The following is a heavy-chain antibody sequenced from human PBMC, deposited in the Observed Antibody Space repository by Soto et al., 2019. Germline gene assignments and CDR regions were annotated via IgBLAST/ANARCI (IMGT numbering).Heavy chain of an antibody. V-gene: IGHV2-5*02. CDR2: IYWDDDK. D-gene: IGHD6-6*01. CDR1: GFSLSTDDVG. Sequence: SGPTLVNPTQTRTLTCTFSGFSLSTDDVGVGWIRQPPGKALDWLAVIYWDDDKRYSPSLKSRLTITKDTSKNQVVLTMTNMDPVDTATYYCARTKYSMSSFDYWGQGALVTVSS. J-gene: IGHJ4*02. CDR3: ARTKYSMSSFDY.